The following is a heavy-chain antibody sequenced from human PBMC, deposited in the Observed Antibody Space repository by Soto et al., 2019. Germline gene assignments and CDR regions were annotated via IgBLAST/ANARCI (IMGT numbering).Heavy chain of an antibody. CDR3: ARQGFGGYYMDV. CDR1: GVTIISSSYY. CDR2: IYYSGST. Sequence: SETLSLTCTVSGVTIISSSYYWGWIRKPPGKGLEWIGSIYYSGSTYYNPSLKSRVTISVDTSKNQFSLKLSSVTAADTAVYYCARQGFGGYYMDVWGKGTTVTVSS. J-gene: IGHJ6*03. D-gene: IGHD3-16*01. V-gene: IGHV4-39*01.